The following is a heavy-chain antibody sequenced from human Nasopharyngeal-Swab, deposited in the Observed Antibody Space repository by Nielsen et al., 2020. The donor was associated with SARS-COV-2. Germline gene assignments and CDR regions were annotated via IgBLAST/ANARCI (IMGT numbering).Heavy chain of an antibody. Sequence: GSLRLSCAASGFTFSSYDMHWVRQATGKGLEWVSAIGTAGDTYYPGSVKGRFTISRENAKNSLYLQMNSLRAGDTAVYYCARGGSSSWYYYFDYWGQGTLVTVSS. J-gene: IGHJ4*02. CDR3: ARGGSSSWYYYFDY. CDR2: IGTAGDT. V-gene: IGHV3-13*01. D-gene: IGHD6-13*01. CDR1: GFTFSSYD.